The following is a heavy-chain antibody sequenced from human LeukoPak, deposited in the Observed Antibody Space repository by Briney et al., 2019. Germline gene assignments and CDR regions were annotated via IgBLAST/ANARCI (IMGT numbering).Heavy chain of an antibody. V-gene: IGHV3-48*01. Sequence: GGSLRLSCAASGFIFSSYSMNWVRQAPGKGLEWVSYISSSSSTIYYADSVKGRFTVSRDNSKNTLFLQIDSLRTEDTAVYYCVPLGGLGYYQYGMDVWGRGTTVTVSS. CDR1: GFIFSSYS. CDR3: VPLGGLGYYQYGMDV. CDR2: ISSSSSTI. J-gene: IGHJ6*02. D-gene: IGHD3/OR15-3a*01.